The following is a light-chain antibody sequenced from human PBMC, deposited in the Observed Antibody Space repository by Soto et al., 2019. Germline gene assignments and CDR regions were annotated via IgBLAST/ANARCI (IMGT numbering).Light chain of an antibody. V-gene: IGLV3-21*04. Sequence: SYELTQPPSVSVAPGKTARISCGGNNVGNKHVHWYQQKSGQAPVFVNPYDNDRPSGLPERFSGSNSGNTATLTISRVEAGDEADYYCQVCDGSSDHVVFGGGTKLTVL. CDR2: YDN. CDR3: QVCDGSSDHVV. CDR1: NVGNKH. J-gene: IGLJ2*01.